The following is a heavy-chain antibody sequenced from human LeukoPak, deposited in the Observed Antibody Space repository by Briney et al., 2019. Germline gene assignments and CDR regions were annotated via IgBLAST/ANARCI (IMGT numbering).Heavy chain of an antibody. CDR1: GFTFSSHW. J-gene: IGHJ4*02. D-gene: IGHD3-16*01. Sequence: GGSLRLSCAASGFTFSSHWMSWVRQAPGKGLEWVANIQQEGTEKNYVDSVKGRFTISRDNSKKSLYLQTNGLRAEDTAIYYCARVGVTTRWGFDYWGQGTLVTVSS. CDR2: IQQEGTEK. V-gene: IGHV3-7*01. CDR3: ARVGVTTRWGFDY.